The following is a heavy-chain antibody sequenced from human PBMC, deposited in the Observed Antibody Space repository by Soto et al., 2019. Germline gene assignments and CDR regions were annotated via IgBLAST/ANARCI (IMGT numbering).Heavy chain of an antibody. D-gene: IGHD3-3*01. CDR1: GFTFSSYA. CDR2: ISSNGGST. J-gene: IGHJ6*03. Sequence: GGSLRLSCAASGFTFSSYAMHWVRQAPGKGLEYVSAISSNGGSTYYATSVKGRFTISRDNSKNTLYLQMGSLRAEDMAVYYCARDGVRFLEWSRSQDYYYYYMDVWGKGTTVTVSS. CDR3: ARDGVRFLEWSRSQDYYYYYMDV. V-gene: IGHV3-64*01.